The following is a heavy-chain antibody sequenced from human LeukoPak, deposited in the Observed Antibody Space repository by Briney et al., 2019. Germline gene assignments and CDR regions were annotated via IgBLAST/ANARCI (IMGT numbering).Heavy chain of an antibody. V-gene: IGHV3-30*18. D-gene: IGHD4-17*01. CDR2: IPYDGSNK. CDR3: AKDPDYGDYTNWFDP. CDR1: GFTFSSYG. Sequence: GRSLRLSCAASGFTFSSYGMHWVRQAPGKGLEWVAVIPYDGSNKYYADSVKGRFTISRDNSKNTLYLQMNSLRAEDTAVYYCAKDPDYGDYTNWFDPWGQGTLVTVSS. J-gene: IGHJ5*02.